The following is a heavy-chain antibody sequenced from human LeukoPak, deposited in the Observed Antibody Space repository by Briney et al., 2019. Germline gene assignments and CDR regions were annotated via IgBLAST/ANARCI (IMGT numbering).Heavy chain of an antibody. CDR1: GFSFSTYA. J-gene: IGHJ4*02. V-gene: IGHV3-64*01. CDR3: ARALFGYSSSWYGGADY. Sequence: GGSLRLSCAASGFSFSTYAMHWVRQAPGKGLEYVSAISSNGGSTYYANSVKGRFTISRDNAKDTLYLQMGSLRAEDMAVYYCARALFGYSSSWYGGADYWGQGTLVTVSS. D-gene: IGHD6-13*01. CDR2: ISSNGGST.